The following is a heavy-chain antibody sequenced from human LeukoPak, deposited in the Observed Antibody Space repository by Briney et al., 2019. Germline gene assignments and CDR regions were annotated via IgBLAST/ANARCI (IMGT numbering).Heavy chain of an antibody. Sequence: GGSLRLSCAAAGFTFSTYRVHWVSHTPGKGLFWVLLINTDGPSTTHTDSVRGRFTSSRDNAKNTRYLQMNSLRAEDTSVYYCARERAYNYFDDWGQGALVTVSS. V-gene: IGHV3-74*01. D-gene: IGHD3-16*01. CDR3: ARERAYNYFDD. CDR2: INTDGPST. J-gene: IGHJ4*02. CDR1: GFTFSTYR.